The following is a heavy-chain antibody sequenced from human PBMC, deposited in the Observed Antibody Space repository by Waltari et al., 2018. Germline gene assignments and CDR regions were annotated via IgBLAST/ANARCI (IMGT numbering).Heavy chain of an antibody. V-gene: IGHV4-59*13. CDR3: ARGGFDCSRTICFPYYNHYMDV. Sequence: QVQLQESGPGLIKPSETLSLPCPVLGGSINSYYLPWIPQSPGKGPQWIGYFFYIGITPYNPSLKSRVTISVDPSKTHFSLNLTSVTAADTAVYYCARGGFDCSRTICFPYYNHYMDVWGKGITVAVS. CDR1: GGSINSYY. D-gene: IGHD2-2*01. CDR2: FFYIGIT. J-gene: IGHJ6*03.